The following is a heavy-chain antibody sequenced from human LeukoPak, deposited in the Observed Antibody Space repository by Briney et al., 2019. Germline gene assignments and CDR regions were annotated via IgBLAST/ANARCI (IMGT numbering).Heavy chain of an antibody. CDR1: GFTFSSYA. Sequence: GGSLRLSCAASGFTFSSYAMSWVRQAPGKGLEWVSASSGSGGSTYYADSVKGRFTISRDNSKNTLYLQMNSLRAEDTAVYYCAKARIAAAGPYYYYGMDVWGQGTTVTVSS. V-gene: IGHV3-23*01. CDR3: AKARIAAAGPYYYYGMDV. D-gene: IGHD6-13*01. CDR2: SSGSGGST. J-gene: IGHJ6*02.